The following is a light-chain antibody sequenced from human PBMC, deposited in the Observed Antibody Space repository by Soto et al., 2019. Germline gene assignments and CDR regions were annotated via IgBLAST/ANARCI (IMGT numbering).Light chain of an antibody. J-gene: IGKJ5*01. CDR2: ETS. CDR1: QNISRY. Sequence: DVQLTQSPTSLSASVRDRFTITCRASQNISRYLHWYQQEPGTAPKRLIEETSSLQSGVPSRFSGSGSGTAFTLTISSLQPEDLATYYCQQSYNIPITFGQGTRLEIK. V-gene: IGKV1-39*01. CDR3: QQSYNIPIT.